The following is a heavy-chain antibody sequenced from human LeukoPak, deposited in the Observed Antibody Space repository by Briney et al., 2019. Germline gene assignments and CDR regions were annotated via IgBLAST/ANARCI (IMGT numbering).Heavy chain of an antibody. CDR3: ARVGYYGSGSYSIDWFDP. V-gene: IGHV1-18*04. CDR1: GYTLTSYG. D-gene: IGHD3-10*01. J-gene: IGHJ5*02. Sequence: ASVKVSCKASGYTLTSYGISWVRQAPGQGLEWMGWISAYNGNTNYARKLQGRVTMTTDTSTSTAYMELRSLRSDDTAVYYCARVGYYGSGSYSIDWFDPWGQGTLVTVSS. CDR2: ISAYNGNT.